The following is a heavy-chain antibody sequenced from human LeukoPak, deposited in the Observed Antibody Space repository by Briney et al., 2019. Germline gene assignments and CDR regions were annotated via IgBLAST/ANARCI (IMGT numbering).Heavy chain of an antibody. CDR2: IYHSGST. D-gene: IGHD3-22*01. V-gene: IGHV4-38-2*02. CDR1: GYSISSGYY. Sequence: SETLSLTCTVSGYSISSGYYWGWIRQPPGKGLEWIGSIYHSGSTYYNPSLKGRVTISVDTSKNQFSLKLSSVTAADTAVYYCAVGASGYHKYNWFDPWGQGTWSPSPQ. CDR3: AVGASGYHKYNWFDP. J-gene: IGHJ5*02.